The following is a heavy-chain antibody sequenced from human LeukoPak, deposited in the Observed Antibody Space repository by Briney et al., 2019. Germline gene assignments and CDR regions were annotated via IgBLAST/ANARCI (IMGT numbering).Heavy chain of an antibody. V-gene: IGHV4-59*08. CDR3: ARLADYYGSGSP. CDR1: GGSISSYY. J-gene: IGHJ5*02. Sequence: SETLSLTCTVSGGSISSYYWSWIRQPPGKGLEWIGYIYYSGSTNYNPSLKSRVTISVDTPKNQFSLKLSSVTAADTAVYYCARLADYYGSGSPWGQGTLVTVSS. D-gene: IGHD3-10*01. CDR2: IYYSGST.